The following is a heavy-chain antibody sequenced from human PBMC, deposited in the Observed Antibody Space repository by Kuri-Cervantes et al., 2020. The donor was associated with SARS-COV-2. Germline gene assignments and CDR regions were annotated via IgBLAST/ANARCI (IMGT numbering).Heavy chain of an antibody. V-gene: IGHV1-2*02. CDR2: INPNSGGT. Sequence: GGSLRLSCKASGYTFTGYYMHWVRQAPGQGLEWMGWINPNSGGTNYAQKFQGRVTITADESTSTAYMELSSLRSEDTAVYYCARSYDFWSGPSGSAFDIWGQGTMVTVSS. CDR3: ARSYDFWSGPSGSAFDI. CDR1: GYTFTGYY. J-gene: IGHJ3*02. D-gene: IGHD3-3*01.